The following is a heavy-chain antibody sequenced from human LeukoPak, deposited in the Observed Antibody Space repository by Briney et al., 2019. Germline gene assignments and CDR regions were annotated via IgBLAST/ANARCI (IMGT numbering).Heavy chain of an antibody. V-gene: IGHV3-21*01. Sequence: PGGSLRLSCAASGFTFSSYSMNWVRQAPGKGLEWVSSISSSSSYIYYADSVKGRFTISRDNAKNSLYLQMNSLRAEDTAVYYCARERRDIVVVTAIRGIDYWGQGTLVTVSS. CDR1: GFTFSSYS. D-gene: IGHD2-21*02. J-gene: IGHJ4*02. CDR2: ISSSSSYI. CDR3: ARERRDIVVVTAIRGIDY.